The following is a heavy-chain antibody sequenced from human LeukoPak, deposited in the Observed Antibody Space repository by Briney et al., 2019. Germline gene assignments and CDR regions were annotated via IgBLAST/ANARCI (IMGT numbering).Heavy chain of an antibody. V-gene: IGHV4-59*12. CDR2: IYHSGST. J-gene: IGHJ4*02. D-gene: IGHD2-15*01. CDR3: ARDLVAFDY. Sequence: SETLSLTCTVSGGSISSYYWSWIRQPPGKGLEWIGYIYHSGSTYYNPSLKSRVTISVDRSKNQFSLKLNSVTAADTAVYYCARDLVAFDYWGQGALVIVSS. CDR1: GGSISSYY.